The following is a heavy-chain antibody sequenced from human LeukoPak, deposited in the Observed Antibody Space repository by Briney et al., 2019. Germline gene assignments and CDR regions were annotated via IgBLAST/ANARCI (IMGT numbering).Heavy chain of an antibody. Sequence: PGGSLRLSCAASGFTFSSYSMNWVRQAPGKGLEWVSYISSSSSTIYYADSVKGRFTISRDNAKNSLYLQMNSLRVEDTAVYYCGSSGSGPYYGLDVWGQGTTVTVSS. CDR1: GFTFSSYS. V-gene: IGHV3-48*01. CDR3: GSSGSGPYYGLDV. J-gene: IGHJ6*02. CDR2: ISSSSSTI. D-gene: IGHD3-22*01.